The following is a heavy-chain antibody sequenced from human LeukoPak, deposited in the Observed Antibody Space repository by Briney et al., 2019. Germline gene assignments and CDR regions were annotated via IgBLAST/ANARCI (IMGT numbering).Heavy chain of an antibody. Sequence: SSETLSLTCTVSGGSISSSSYYWGWIRQPPGKGLEWIGSIYHSGSTYYNPSLKSRVTISVDTSKNQFSLKLSSVTAADTAVYYCARLYITGTNYYYYYMDVWGKGTTVTVSS. V-gene: IGHV4-39*07. CDR3: ARLYITGTNYYYYYMDV. J-gene: IGHJ6*03. D-gene: IGHD1-7*01. CDR2: IYHSGST. CDR1: GGSISSSSYY.